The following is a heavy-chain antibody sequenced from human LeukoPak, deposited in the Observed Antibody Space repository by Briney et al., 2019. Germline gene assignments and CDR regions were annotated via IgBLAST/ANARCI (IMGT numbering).Heavy chain of an antibody. J-gene: IGHJ3*02. D-gene: IGHD3-9*01. CDR1: EFPFNGYW. V-gene: IGHV3-23*01. CDR3: AKGLRYFDRHDAFDI. Sequence: GGSLRLSCAASEFPFNGYWMSWVRQAPGKGLEWVSAISGSGGSTYYADSVKGRFTISRDNSKNTLYLQMNSLRAEDTAVYYCAKGLRYFDRHDAFDIWGQGTMVTVSS. CDR2: ISGSGGST.